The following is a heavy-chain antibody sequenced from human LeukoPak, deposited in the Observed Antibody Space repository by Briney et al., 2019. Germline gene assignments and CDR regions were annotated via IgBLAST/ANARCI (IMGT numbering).Heavy chain of an antibody. Sequence: GGSLRLSCAASGFTFSSYAMSWVRQAPRKGLEWVSAISGSGGSTYYADSVKGRFTISRDNSKNTLYLQMNSLRAEDTAVYYCARGPGIYYDSSGYALYWGQGTLVTVSS. V-gene: IGHV3-23*01. J-gene: IGHJ4*02. CDR3: ARGPGIYYDSSGYALY. D-gene: IGHD3-22*01. CDR2: ISGSGGST. CDR1: GFTFSSYA.